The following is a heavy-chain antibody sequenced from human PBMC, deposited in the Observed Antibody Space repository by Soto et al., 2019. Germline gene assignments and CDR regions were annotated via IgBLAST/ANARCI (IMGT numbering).Heavy chain of an antibody. CDR3: TRCITGTTSSDY. J-gene: IGHJ4*02. CDR2: SRDKGNSYST. D-gene: IGHD1-7*01. CDR1: GFTFSDYY. Sequence: EVQLVESGGGLVQPGGSLRLSCAGSGFTFSDYYIDWVRQAPGKGLEWVGRSRDKGNSYSTDYSASVKGRFTISRDASKSSLLLQMNSLQTEDTALYYCTRCITGTTSSDYWCQGTLVTVSS. V-gene: IGHV3-72*01.